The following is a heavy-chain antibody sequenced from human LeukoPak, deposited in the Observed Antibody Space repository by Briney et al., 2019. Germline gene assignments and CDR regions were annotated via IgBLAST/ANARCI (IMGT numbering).Heavy chain of an antibody. D-gene: IGHD2-15*01. CDR3: ARDPGYCSGGSCYLGVFDY. J-gene: IGHJ4*02. CDR2: IKQDGSEK. V-gene: IGHV3-7*01. Sequence: GGSLRLSCAASGFPFSSYGMSWVRQAPGKGLEWVANIKQDGSEKYYVDSVKGRFTISRDNAKNSLYLQMNSLRAEDTAVYYCARDPGYCSGGSCYLGVFDYWGQGTLVTVSS. CDR1: GFPFSSYG.